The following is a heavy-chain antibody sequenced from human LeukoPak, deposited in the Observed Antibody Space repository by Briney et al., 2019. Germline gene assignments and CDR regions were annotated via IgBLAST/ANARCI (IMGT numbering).Heavy chain of an antibody. CDR3: ARGGRGSAAVVAPRSFDI. V-gene: IGHV3-53*01. Sequence: GGSLRLSCAVSGFSFTNYWMHWVRQDPGKGLEWVSVTYTGGNSYYADSVKGRFIISRDISKNTLYLQMNSLRAEDSALYYCARGGRGSAAVVAPRSFDIWGQGTMVTVSS. J-gene: IGHJ3*02. CDR1: GFSFTNYW. D-gene: IGHD3-22*01. CDR2: TYTGGNS.